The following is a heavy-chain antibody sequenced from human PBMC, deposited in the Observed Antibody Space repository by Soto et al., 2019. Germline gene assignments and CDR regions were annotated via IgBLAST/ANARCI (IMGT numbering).Heavy chain of an antibody. CDR2: VYHTGNT. D-gene: IGHD1-20*01. Sequence: TLSLTCTVSGVSITPYYWTWIRHPPGKGLEWIGYVYHTGNTYYNPSLKSRVTISLDTSKNQVSLRLKSVTAADTAVYYCAREQYNWKLWGQGTLVTVSS. V-gene: IGHV4-59*01. CDR1: GVSITPYY. CDR3: AREQYNWKL. J-gene: IGHJ4*02.